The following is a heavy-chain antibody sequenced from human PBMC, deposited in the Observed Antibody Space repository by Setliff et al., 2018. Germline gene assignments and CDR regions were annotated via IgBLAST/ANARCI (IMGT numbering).Heavy chain of an antibody. Sequence: SETLSLTCTVSGASITTSNSYWGWIRQPPGKGLEWIAHIYYSGNTFYNPSLGSRLTISGDTSKNQFSLKLSSVTAADTAVYYCARRIVGAVDGFDIWGQGKMVT. CDR2: IYYSGNT. CDR3: ARRIVGAVDGFDI. CDR1: GASITTSNSY. J-gene: IGHJ3*02. V-gene: IGHV4-39*01. D-gene: IGHD1-26*01.